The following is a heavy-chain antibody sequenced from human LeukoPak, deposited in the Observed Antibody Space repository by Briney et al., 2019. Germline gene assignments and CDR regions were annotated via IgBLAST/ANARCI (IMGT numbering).Heavy chain of an antibody. CDR2: ISASGGGT. D-gene: IGHD1-26*01. V-gene: IGHV3-23*01. CDR3: AKAILGATLHASDI. J-gene: IGHJ3*02. Sequence: GGSLRLSCAASGFSFSNYAMRWVRQDRGEGRDWVSAISASGGGTYYADSVRGRFSISRDTSRNTLYLQMNSLRAEDTALYYCAKAILGATLHASDIWGQGTMVTVSS. CDR1: GFSFSNYA.